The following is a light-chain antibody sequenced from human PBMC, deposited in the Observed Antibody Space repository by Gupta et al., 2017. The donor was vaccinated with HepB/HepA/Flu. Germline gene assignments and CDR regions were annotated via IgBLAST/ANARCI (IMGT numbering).Light chain of an antibody. J-gene: IGKJ1*01. V-gene: IGKV1-39*01. CDR1: QSISKN. Sequence: IQMTQSPSSLSASIGDRVTITCRASQSISKNLNWYQQKPGKAPEVLIYDASSLQSGVPSRFSGSGSGTDFTLTISRRQPEDFATFYCQQSDRTPPTFGQGTKVEIK. CDR2: DAS. CDR3: QQSDRTPPT.